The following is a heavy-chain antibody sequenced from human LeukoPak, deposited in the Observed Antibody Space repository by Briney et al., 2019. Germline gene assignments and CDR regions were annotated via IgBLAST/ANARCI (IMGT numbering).Heavy chain of an antibody. D-gene: IGHD3-22*01. CDR1: GFTLSSYA. V-gene: IGHV3-30-3*01. CDR2: ISYDGSNK. CDR3: ARDSDDSSSYPLFDY. J-gene: IGHJ4*02. Sequence: GGSLRLSCAASGFTLSSYAMHWVRQAPGKGLEWVAVISYDGSNKYYADSVKGRFTISRDNSKNTLYLQMNSLRAEDTAMHYCARDSDDSSSYPLFDYWGQGTLVTVSS.